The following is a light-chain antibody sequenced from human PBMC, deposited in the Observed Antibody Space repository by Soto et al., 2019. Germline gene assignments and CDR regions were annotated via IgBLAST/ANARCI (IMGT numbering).Light chain of an antibody. CDR2: GAS. CDR1: QSVSSSH. V-gene: IGKV3-20*01. Sequence: EIVLTQSPGTLSLSPGERATLSCRASQSVSSSHLAWYQQKPGQAPRLLIYGASSRATGIPDRFSGSGSGTDFTLTISRLEPEDFAVYYCQQYNNWPPGTFGQGTKVDIK. J-gene: IGKJ1*01. CDR3: QQYNNWPPGT.